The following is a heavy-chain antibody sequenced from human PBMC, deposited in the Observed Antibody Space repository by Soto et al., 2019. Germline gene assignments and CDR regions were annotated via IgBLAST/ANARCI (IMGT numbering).Heavy chain of an antibody. Sequence: QVQLVQSGAEVKKPGASVKVSCKASGYTFTSYDINWVRQATGQGLEWMGWMNPNSGNTGYAQKFQGRVTMTRNTSTSTAYMELSSLRSEDTAVYYCARADYYDRSGYFLPCGYWGQGTLVTVSS. V-gene: IGHV1-8*01. J-gene: IGHJ4*02. CDR2: MNPNSGNT. CDR1: GYTFTSYD. CDR3: ARADYYDRSGYFLPCGY. D-gene: IGHD3-22*01.